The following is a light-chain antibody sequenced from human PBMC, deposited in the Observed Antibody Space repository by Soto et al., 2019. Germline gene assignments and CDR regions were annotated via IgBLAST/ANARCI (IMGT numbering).Light chain of an antibody. Sequence: DIEMTQSPSSLSASVGDRVTITCRARQGISNYLAWYQQRPGKVPKLLIYAASTLQSGVPSRFSGSGSGTDFTLTISSLQPEDGATYYCQKYDSAPWTCGQGTEVEIK. J-gene: IGKJ1*01. CDR3: QKYDSAPWT. CDR1: QGISNY. CDR2: AAS. V-gene: IGKV1-27*01.